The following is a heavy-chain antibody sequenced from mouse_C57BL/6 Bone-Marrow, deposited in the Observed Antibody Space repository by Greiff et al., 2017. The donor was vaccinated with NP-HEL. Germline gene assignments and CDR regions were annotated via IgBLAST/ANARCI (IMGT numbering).Heavy chain of an antibody. Sequence: EVQVVESGGGLVQPGGSMKLSCVASGFTFSNYWMNWVRQSPEKGLEWVAQIRLKSDNYATHYAESVKGRFTISRDDSKSSVYLQMNNVRAEDTGIYYCTYSNYGIFAYWGQGTLVTVSA. CDR1: GFTFSNYW. CDR2: IRLKSDNYAT. V-gene: IGHV6-3*01. J-gene: IGHJ3*01. D-gene: IGHD2-5*01. CDR3: TYSNYGIFAY.